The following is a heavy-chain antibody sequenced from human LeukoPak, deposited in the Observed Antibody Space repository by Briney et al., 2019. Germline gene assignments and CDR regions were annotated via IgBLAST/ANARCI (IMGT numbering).Heavy chain of an antibody. CDR1: GYTFTSYG. Sequence: ASVKVSCKASGYTFTSYGISWVRQAPGQGLEWMGWISAYNGNTNYAQKLQGRVTMTTDTSTSTAYMELRSLRSDDTAVYYCARPFGSGSYYENYFDYWGQGTLVTVSS. CDR2: ISAYNGNT. J-gene: IGHJ4*02. CDR3: ARPFGSGSYYENYFDY. V-gene: IGHV1-18*01. D-gene: IGHD3-10*01.